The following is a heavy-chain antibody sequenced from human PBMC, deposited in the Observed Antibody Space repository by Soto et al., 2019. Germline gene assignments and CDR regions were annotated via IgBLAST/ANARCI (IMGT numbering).Heavy chain of an antibody. CDR3: ARGTVVAATIYYYYYGMDV. Sequence: SETLSLTCTVSGGSISSGDYYWSWIRQPPGKGLEWIGYIYYSGSTYYNPSLKSRVTISVDTSKNQFSLKLSSVTAADTAVYYCARGTVVAATIYYYYYGMDVWGQGTTVTVSS. CDR1: GGSISSGDYY. V-gene: IGHV4-30-4*01. J-gene: IGHJ6*02. CDR2: IYYSGST. D-gene: IGHD2-15*01.